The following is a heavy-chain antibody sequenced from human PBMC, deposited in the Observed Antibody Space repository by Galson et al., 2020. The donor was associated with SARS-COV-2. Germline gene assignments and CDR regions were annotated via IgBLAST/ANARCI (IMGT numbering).Heavy chain of an antibody. CDR1: GGSISSGGYS. Sequence: ETSETLSLTCAASGGSISSGGYSWSWIRQPPGKGLEWIGYTYHSGSTYYNPSLKSRVTISVDRSKNQFSLKLSSVTAADTAVYYCARTYCSGGSCYSYDAFDIWGQGTMVTVSS. J-gene: IGHJ3*02. V-gene: IGHV4-30-2*01. CDR3: ARTYCSGGSCYSYDAFDI. CDR2: TYHSGST. D-gene: IGHD2-15*01.